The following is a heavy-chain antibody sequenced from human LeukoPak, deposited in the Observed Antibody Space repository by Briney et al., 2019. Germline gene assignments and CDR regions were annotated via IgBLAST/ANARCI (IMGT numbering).Heavy chain of an antibody. J-gene: IGHJ5*02. CDR1: GYSNSSPYY. V-gene: IGHV4-38-2*02. Sequence: PSDTLPLTYTVSGYSNSSPYYWGWIRPPPGKGLHWIGSIHHTGSTHYSPPLKSHITISMDTSKNQFSLKLSSMNAADTAVYYCARVTMVGGFGPWGRGTLVTVSS. CDR2: IHHTGST. CDR3: ARVTMVGGFGP. D-gene: IGHD3-10*01.